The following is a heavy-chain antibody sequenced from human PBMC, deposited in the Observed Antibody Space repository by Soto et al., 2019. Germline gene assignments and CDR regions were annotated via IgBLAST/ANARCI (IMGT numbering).Heavy chain of an antibody. CDR2: ISSSGSTI. CDR1: GFPFSSYE. J-gene: IGHJ4*02. CDR3: ARTPEGYDSSGYYSEPYFDY. Sequence: PGGSLSLSCAASGFPFSSYEMNWVRQAPGKGLEWVSYISSSGSTIYYADSVKGRFTISRDNAKNSLYLQMNSLRAEDTAVYYCARTPEGYDSSGYYSEPYFDYWGQGTLVTVSS. D-gene: IGHD3-22*01. V-gene: IGHV3-48*03.